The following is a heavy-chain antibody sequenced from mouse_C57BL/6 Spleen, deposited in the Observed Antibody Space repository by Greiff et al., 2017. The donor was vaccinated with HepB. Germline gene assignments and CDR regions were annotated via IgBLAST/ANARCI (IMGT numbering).Heavy chain of an antibody. J-gene: IGHJ3*01. Sequence: QVQLQQPGAELVKPGASVKLSCKASGYTFTSYWMQWVKQRPGQGLEWIGEIDPSDSYTNYNQKFKGKATLTVDTSSSTAYMQLSSLTSEDSAVYYCARRADEIAYGGQGTLVTVSA. CDR2: IDPSDSYT. D-gene: IGHD3-1*01. CDR1: GYTFTSYW. V-gene: IGHV1-50*01. CDR3: ARRADEIAY.